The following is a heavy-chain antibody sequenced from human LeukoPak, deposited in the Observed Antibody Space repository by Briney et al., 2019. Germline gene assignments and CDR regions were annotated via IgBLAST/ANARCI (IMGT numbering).Heavy chain of an antibody. D-gene: IGHD4-17*01. J-gene: IGHJ4*02. CDR3: TTGPVTTGDDY. V-gene: IGHV3-15*01. CDR2: IKSKTAGGTT. Sequence: GGSMRLASAASGFTFSNAWMSWVRQAQGKGLEWVGRIKSKTAGGTTDYAAPVKGRFNISSDDSKNTLYLQINSLKTEDTAVYYCTTGPVTTGDDYWGQGTLVTVSS. CDR1: GFTFSNAW.